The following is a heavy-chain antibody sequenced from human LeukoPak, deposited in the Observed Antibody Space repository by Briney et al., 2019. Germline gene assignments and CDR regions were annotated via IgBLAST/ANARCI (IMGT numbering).Heavy chain of an antibody. J-gene: IGHJ5*02. CDR1: AFNFTAYW. V-gene: IGHV3-74*01. CDR2: INSDGTTT. Sequence: PGGSLRLSCGSTAFNFTAYWMHWVRQDPRQGLLWVARINSDGTTTNYADSVKGRFTISRDNAKNTLFLQMNSLRAEDTAVYFCAVSNGGYGPWGQGALVTVSS. CDR3: AVSNGGYGP. D-gene: IGHD5-12*01.